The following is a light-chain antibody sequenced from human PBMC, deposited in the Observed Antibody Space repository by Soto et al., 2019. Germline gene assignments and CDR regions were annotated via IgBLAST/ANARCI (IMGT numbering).Light chain of an antibody. V-gene: IGKV3-11*01. CDR1: QSVSSY. CDR2: DAS. CDR3: QQRSNWPLP. Sequence: EIVLTQSPATLSLSPGERATLSCRASQSVSSYFAWYQQKPGQAPRLLIYDASNTATGIPARFSGSGSGTDFTLTISRLEPEDCAVYYCQQRSNWPLPFGQGTKVEI. J-gene: IGKJ1*01.